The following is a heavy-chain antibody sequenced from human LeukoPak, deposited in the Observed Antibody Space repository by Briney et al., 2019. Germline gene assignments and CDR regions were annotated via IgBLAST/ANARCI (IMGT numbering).Heavy chain of an antibody. Sequence: GGSLRLSCAASGFTFDDYAMHWVRQVPGKGLEWVSGISWNSGSIGYADSVKGRFTISRDNAKNSLYLQMNSLRAEDTALYYCAKGGKYSSSGVDYWGQGTLVTVSS. CDR1: GFTFDDYA. CDR3: AKGGKYSSSGVDY. D-gene: IGHD6-6*01. J-gene: IGHJ4*02. V-gene: IGHV3-9*01. CDR2: ISWNSGSI.